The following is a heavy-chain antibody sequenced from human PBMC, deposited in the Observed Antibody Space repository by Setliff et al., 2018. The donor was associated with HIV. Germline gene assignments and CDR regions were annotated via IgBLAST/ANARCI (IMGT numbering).Heavy chain of an antibody. CDR1: GGSISSGGYY. J-gene: IGHJ6*03. CDR2: IYYNGRT. D-gene: IGHD5-18*01. CDR3: AKSVDTTMDDYYYVDI. V-gene: IGHV4-31*03. Sequence: KPSETLSLTCTVSGGSISSGGYYWNWIRQYPVKGLEWIGHIYYNGRTLFNPALGTRLNMSVDTSENQFSLHLNSVTAADTAVYYCAKSVDTTMDDYYYVDIWGTGITVTSP.